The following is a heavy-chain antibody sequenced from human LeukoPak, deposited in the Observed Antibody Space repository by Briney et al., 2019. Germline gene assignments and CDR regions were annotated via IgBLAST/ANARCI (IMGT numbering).Heavy chain of an antibody. CDR1: GFIFTDFW. D-gene: IGHD4-23*01. Sequence: PGGSLRLSCAASGFIFTDFWMHWVRQGPGKELVWVARISGDGRATTYADSVKGRFTISRDNAMSTAFLQMNSLRAEDTAVYYCAKGTYGGNSGPFDYWGQGTLVTVSS. V-gene: IGHV3-74*01. CDR3: AKGTYGGNSGPFDY. CDR2: ISGDGRAT. J-gene: IGHJ4*02.